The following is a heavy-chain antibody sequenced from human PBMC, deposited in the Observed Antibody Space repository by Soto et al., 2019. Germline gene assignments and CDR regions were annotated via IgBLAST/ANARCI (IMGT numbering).Heavy chain of an antibody. CDR2: ISCSSSYT. CDR3: ATWFPPDSRSCRFDY. D-gene: IGHD3-22*01. CDR1: GFTCIGYG. V-gene: IGHV3-11*06. Sequence: GGSLRLSWGASGFTCIGYGMRRVRQAPGKGLEWVSYISCSSSYTNYADSVKGRFTISRDNAKNSLYLQMNSLRAEDTAVYYCATWFPPDSRSCRFDYWGQGTLVTVSS. J-gene: IGHJ4*02.